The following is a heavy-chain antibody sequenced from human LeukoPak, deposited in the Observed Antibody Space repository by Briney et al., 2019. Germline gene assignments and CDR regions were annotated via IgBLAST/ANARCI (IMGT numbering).Heavy chain of an antibody. V-gene: IGHV3-9*01. Sequence: GGSLRLSCAASGFTFDDYAMHWVRQAPGKGLEWVSGISWNSGSIGYADSVKGRFTISRDNAKNSLYLQMNSLRAEDTALYYCAKSGYSSSRHIDYWGQGTLVNVSS. D-gene: IGHD6-13*01. CDR2: ISWNSGSI. J-gene: IGHJ4*02. CDR3: AKSGYSSSRHIDY. CDR1: GFTFDDYA.